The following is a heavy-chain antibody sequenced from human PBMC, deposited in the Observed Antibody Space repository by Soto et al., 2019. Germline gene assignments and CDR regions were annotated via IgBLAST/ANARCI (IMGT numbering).Heavy chain of an antibody. J-gene: IGHJ5*01. CDR3: STCIRDAYKQLHS. Sequence: PGGSLRLSCAASGFTFSSYAMSWVRQALGKGLEWVSAISGGGGSTYDADSVKGRFTISRDNSKNTLYLQMSSLRAEDQAVYYHSTCIRDAYKQLHSRGQGTLVTLFS. CDR2: ISGGGGST. CDR1: GFTFSSYA. V-gene: IGHV3-23*01. D-gene: IGHD1-1*01.